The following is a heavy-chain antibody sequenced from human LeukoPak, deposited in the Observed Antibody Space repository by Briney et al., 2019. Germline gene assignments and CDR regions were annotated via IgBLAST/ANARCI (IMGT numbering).Heavy chain of an antibody. CDR1: GGSISSSSYY. V-gene: IGHV4-39*01. D-gene: IGHD1-1*01. Sequence: SGTLSLTCTVSGGSISSSSYYWGWIRQPPGKGLEWIGSIYYSGSTYYNPSLKSRVTISVDTSKNQFSLKLSSVTAADTAVYYCARVRKTRSPKGYFDYWGQGTLVTVSS. CDR3: ARVRKTRSPKGYFDY. J-gene: IGHJ4*02. CDR2: IYYSGST.